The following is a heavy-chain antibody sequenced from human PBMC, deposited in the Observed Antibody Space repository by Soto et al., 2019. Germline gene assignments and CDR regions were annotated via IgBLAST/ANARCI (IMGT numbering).Heavy chain of an antibody. Sequence: GGSLRLSCAASGFGFTFSTSAMSWVRQAPGKGLEWVSAISGSGGSTHYADSVKGRFTISRDNSKNTLYLQMNSLRAEDTAVYYCAKMWGINLEYSSSSVDYFDYWGQGTLVTVSS. CDR2: ISGSGGST. CDR3: AKMWGINLEYSSSSVDYFDY. V-gene: IGHV3-23*01. D-gene: IGHD6-6*01. CDR1: GFGFTFSTSA. J-gene: IGHJ4*02.